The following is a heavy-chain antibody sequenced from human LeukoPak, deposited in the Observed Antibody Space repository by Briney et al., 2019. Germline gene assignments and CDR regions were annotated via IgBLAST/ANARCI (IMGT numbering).Heavy chain of an antibody. J-gene: IGHJ4*02. CDR1: GFTFSSYG. D-gene: IGHD4-17*01. Sequence: GGSLRLSCVASGFTFSSYGMHWVRQAPGKGLEWVAVISYDGSNKYYADSVKGGFTISRDNSKNTLYLQMNSLRAETTAVYYCAKDRYGDEEGGFDYWGKGTLVTVSS. CDR2: ISYDGSNK. V-gene: IGHV3-30*18. CDR3: AKDRYGDEEGGFDY.